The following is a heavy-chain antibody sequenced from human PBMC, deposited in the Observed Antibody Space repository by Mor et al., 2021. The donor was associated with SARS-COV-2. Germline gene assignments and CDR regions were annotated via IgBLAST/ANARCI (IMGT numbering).Heavy chain of an antibody. Sequence: SVKGRFTISRDNSKNTLYLQMNSLRAEDTAVYYCARDSSSWLPGPPPDYWGQGTLVTVSS. J-gene: IGHJ4*02. D-gene: IGHD6-13*01. V-gene: IGHV3-30*07. CDR3: ARDSSSWLPGPPPDY.